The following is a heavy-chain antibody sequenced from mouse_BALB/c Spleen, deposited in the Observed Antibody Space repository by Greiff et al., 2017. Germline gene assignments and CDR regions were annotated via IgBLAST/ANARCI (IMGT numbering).Heavy chain of an antibody. CDR2: IFPGTGTT. J-gene: IGHJ3*01. V-gene: IGHV1S132*01. CDR1: GYTFTSYW. CDR3: ARGGGNYPFAY. Sequence: QVQLKQSGAELVKPGASVKLSCKTSGYTFTSYWIQWVKQRPGQGLGWIGEIFPGTGTTYYNEKFKGKATLTIDTSSSTAYMQLSSLTSEDSAVYFCARGGGNYPFAYWGQGTLVTVSA. D-gene: IGHD2-1*01.